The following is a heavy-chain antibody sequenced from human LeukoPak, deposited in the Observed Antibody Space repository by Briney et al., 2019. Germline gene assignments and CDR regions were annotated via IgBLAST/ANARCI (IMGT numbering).Heavy chain of an antibody. CDR3: AKDVSGSYFPYYFDY. CDR1: GFTFTNYG. J-gene: IGHJ4*02. Sequence: GGSLRLSCAASGFTFTNYGMHWVRQAPGKGLEWVAFIRYDGSNKYYADSVKGRFTISRDNSKNTLHLQMNSLRAEDTAVYYCAKDVSGSYFPYYFDYWGQGTLVTVSS. V-gene: IGHV3-30*02. CDR2: IRYDGSNK. D-gene: IGHD1-26*01.